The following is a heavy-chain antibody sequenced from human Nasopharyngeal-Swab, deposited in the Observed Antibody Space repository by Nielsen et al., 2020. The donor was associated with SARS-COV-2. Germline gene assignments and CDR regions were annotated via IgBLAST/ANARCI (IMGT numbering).Heavy chain of an antibody. CDR3: AKRGYSYVNKFDL. CDR2: IKRDGSEK. D-gene: IGHD5-18*01. J-gene: IGHJ4*02. Sequence: GSLKISCAASGFTFSSYWMSWVRQAPGKGLEWVASIKRDGSEKYYVDSVKGRFTISRDNAKNSLYLQMNSLRAEDTAVYYCAKRGYSYVNKFDLWGQGTLVTVSS. V-gene: IGHV3-7*03. CDR1: GFTFSSYW.